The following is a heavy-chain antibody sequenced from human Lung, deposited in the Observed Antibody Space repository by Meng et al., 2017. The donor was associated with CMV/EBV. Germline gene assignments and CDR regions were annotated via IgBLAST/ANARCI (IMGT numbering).Heavy chain of an antibody. J-gene: IGHJ6*02. CDR1: GSSFINYW. Sequence: GESXKISXKGSGSSFINYWIGWVRQMPGKGLEWMGIIYPGDSDTRYSPSFQGQVTISADKSISTTYLQWSSLKAADTAMYYCARLHEMSTTYSDYGLDVWGQGXTVTVSS. D-gene: IGHD5-24*01. CDR3: ARLHEMSTTYSDYGLDV. V-gene: IGHV5-51*01. CDR2: IYPGDSDT.